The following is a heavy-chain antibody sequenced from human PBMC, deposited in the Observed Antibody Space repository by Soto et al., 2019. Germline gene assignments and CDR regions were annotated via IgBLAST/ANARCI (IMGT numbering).Heavy chain of an antibody. J-gene: IGHJ5*02. CDR1: GFIFSTYT. D-gene: IGHD3-3*01. CDR2: ISAASDTI. CDR3: ARHYTTSRVEAGFDP. V-gene: IGHV3-48*02. Sequence: EVQLVESGGGLVQPGGSLRLSCATSGFIFSTYTLNWVRQAPGKGLEWVSYISAASDTIYYADSVKGRFAISRDNAKNSLYLKMNSKRDEDTAVYYCARHYTTSRVEAGFDPWGQGTLVTVSS.